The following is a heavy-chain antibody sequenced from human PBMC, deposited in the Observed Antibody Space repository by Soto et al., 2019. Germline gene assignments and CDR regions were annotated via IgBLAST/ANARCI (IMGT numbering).Heavy chain of an antibody. CDR3: AHYGSGYYYGMDV. V-gene: IGHV3-23*01. J-gene: IGHJ6*02. D-gene: IGHD3-10*01. CDR2: ISGSGGST. CDR1: GFTFSSYA. Sequence: PGGSLRLSCAASGFTFSSYAMSWVRQAPGKGLEWVSAISGSGGSTYCADSVKGRFTISRDNSKNTLYLQMNSLRAEDTAVYYCAHYGSGYYYGMDVWGQGTTVTVSS.